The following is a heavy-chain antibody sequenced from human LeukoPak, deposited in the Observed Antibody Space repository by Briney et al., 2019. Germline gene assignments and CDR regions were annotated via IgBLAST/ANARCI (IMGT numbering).Heavy chain of an antibody. J-gene: IGHJ4*02. CDR1: GESFSGYY. Sequence: SETLSLTCAVYGESFSGYYWSWIRQPPGKGQEWIGEINHSGSTNYNPSLKSRVTMSVDTSKNQFSLNLSSVTAADTAVYYCARGPMMVRGVVGLDYWGQGTLVTVSS. CDR3: ARGPMMVRGVVGLDY. D-gene: IGHD3-10*01. CDR2: INHSGST. V-gene: IGHV4-34*01.